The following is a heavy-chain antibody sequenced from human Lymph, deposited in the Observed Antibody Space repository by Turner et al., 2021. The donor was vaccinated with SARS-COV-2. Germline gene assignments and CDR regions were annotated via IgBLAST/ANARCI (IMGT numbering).Heavy chain of an antibody. CDR2: ISYDGSNK. CDR3: ARGVPEFDS. CDR1: GFTFSSYV. D-gene: IGHD2-2*01. J-gene: IGHJ5*01. Sequence: QVQLVESGGGVVQPGRSLRLSCAASGFTFSSYVMHLVRQAPGKGLEWVAVISYDGSNKYYADSVKGRFTISRDYSKNTLYLQMNSLRAEDTAIYYCARGVPEFDSWGQGTLVTVSS. V-gene: IGHV3-30*04.